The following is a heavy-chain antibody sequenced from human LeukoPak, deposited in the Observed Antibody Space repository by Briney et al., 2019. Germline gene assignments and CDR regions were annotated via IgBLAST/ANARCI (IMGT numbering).Heavy chain of an antibody. V-gene: IGHV3-23*01. CDR3: VRDFRFLEDY. J-gene: IGHJ4*02. Sequence: GGSLRLSCATSGFIFSNYAVNWVRQAPGKGLEWVSIISGSGDTTYYADSVKGRFTISRDNSKNTLYLQMNSLRAEDTAVYYCVRDFRFLEDYWGQGTLVTVSS. CDR1: GFIFSNYA. D-gene: IGHD3-3*01. CDR2: ISGSGDTT.